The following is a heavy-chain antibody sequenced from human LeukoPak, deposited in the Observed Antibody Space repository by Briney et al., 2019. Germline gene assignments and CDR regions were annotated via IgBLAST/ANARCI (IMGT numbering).Heavy chain of an antibody. J-gene: IGHJ5*02. CDR2: MNPNSGNT. CDR3: ARSFYDYVWGSYRYPFDP. Sequence: ASVNVSCKASVYTFTSYDTNWVRQATGQGLEWMGWMNPNSGNTGYAQKFQGRVTMTRNTSISTAYMELSSLRSEDTAVYYCARSFYDYVWGSYRYPFDPWGQGTLVTVSS. CDR1: VYTFTSYD. V-gene: IGHV1-8*01. D-gene: IGHD3-16*02.